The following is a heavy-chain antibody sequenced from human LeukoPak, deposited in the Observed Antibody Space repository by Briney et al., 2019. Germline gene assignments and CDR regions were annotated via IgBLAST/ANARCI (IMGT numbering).Heavy chain of an antibody. CDR1: GYTLTELS. J-gene: IGHJ4*02. D-gene: IGHD6-19*01. Sequence: ASVKVSCKVSGYTLTELSMHWVRQAPGKGLEWMGGFDPEDRETIYAQKFQGRVTMTEDTSTDTAYMELSSLRSEDTAVYYCATEDPGIAVAGVQGAGGDYWGQGTLVTVSS. CDR3: ATEDPGIAVAGVQGAGGDY. V-gene: IGHV1-24*01. CDR2: FDPEDRET.